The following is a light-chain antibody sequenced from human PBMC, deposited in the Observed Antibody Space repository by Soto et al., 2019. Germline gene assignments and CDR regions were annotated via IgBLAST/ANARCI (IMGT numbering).Light chain of an antibody. CDR1: SSDVGGYNY. V-gene: IGLV2-14*01. CDR3: SSYTSSRTLV. CDR2: EVS. J-gene: IGLJ1*01. Sequence: QSALTQPASVSGSPGQSITISCTGTSSDVGGYNYVSWYQQHPGKAPKLMIYEVSNRPSGVSNRFSGSKSGNTASLTISGLQAEDEADYYCSSYTSSRTLVFGTGNKLTV.